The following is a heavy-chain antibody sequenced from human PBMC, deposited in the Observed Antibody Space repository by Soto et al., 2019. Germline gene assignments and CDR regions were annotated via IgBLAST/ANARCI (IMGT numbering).Heavy chain of an antibody. V-gene: IGHV3-23*01. CDR3: VKKRAGTTTSGAYWDFDL. Sequence: EVQLLESGGGLVQPGGSLRLSCAASGFTFSSFAMNWVRQAPGKGLEWVSGITGGGDSTFYADSGKGRFTISRVQSKNTVYLQMNSLKDEDTDVDYWVKKRAGTTTSGAYWDFDLWGRGTLVTVSS. CDR1: GFTFSSFA. J-gene: IGHJ2*01. CDR2: ITGGGDST. D-gene: IGHD1-26*01.